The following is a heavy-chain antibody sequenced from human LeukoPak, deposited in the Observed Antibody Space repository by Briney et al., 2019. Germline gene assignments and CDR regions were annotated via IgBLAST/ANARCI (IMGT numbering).Heavy chain of an antibody. CDR2: ISGSGGST. D-gene: IGHD3-10*01. CDR1: GFTFSSYA. Sequence: GGSLRLSCAASGFTFSSYAMSWARQAPGKGLEWVSAISGSGGSTYYADSVKGRFTISRDNSKNTLYLQMNSLRAEGTAVYYCAKIFGDITMVRGVRYYFDYWGQGTLVTVFS. J-gene: IGHJ4*02. CDR3: AKIFGDITMVRGVRYYFDY. V-gene: IGHV3-23*01.